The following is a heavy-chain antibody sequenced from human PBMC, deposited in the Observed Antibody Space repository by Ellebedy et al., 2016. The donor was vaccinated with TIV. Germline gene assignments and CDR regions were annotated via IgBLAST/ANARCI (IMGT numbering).Heavy chain of an antibody. CDR1: RGSISSYY. V-gene: IGHV4-59*01. D-gene: IGHD3-16*01. Sequence: SETLSLTCTVSRGSISSYYWSWIRQPPGKGLEWIGYIHYSGSTNNHPALHSRVTMSVDTSPNQFSLKLISVTAADTAVYYCARSTWGAGDAFDIWGQGTMVTVSS. J-gene: IGHJ3*02. CDR3: ARSTWGAGDAFDI. CDR2: IHYSGST.